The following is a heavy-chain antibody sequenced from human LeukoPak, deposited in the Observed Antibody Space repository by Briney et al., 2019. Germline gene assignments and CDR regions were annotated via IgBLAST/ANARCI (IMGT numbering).Heavy chain of an antibody. CDR3: ARDGGPWYFDY. CDR1: GYTITDYS. D-gene: IGHD3-3*01. V-gene: IGHV1-18*01. J-gene: IGHJ4*02. Sequence: ALGKVSCKAVGYTITDYSLIWVRQAPGQGLEGRGWINSLTGHTDYAQKFQGRVTMTRDTSTSTAYVELRSLRSDDTAVYYCARDGGPWYFDYWGQGTLITVPS. CDR2: INSLTGHT.